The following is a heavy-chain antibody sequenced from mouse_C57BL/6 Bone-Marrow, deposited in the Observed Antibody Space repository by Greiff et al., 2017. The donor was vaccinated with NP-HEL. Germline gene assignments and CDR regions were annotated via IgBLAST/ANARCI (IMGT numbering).Heavy chain of an antibody. D-gene: IGHD1-1*01. CDR2: ISSGGSYT. J-gene: IGHJ3*01. V-gene: IGHV5-6*01. CDR3: ASCSSWFAY. CDR1: GFTFSSYG. Sequence: EVKLQESGGDLVKPGGSLKLSCAASGFTFSSYGMSWVRQTPDKRLEWVATISSGGSYTYYPDSVKGRFTISRDNAKNTLYLQMSSLKSEDTAMYYCASCSSWFAYWGQGTLVTVSA.